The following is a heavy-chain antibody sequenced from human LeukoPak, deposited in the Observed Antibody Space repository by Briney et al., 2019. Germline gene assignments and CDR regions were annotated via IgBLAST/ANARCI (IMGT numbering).Heavy chain of an antibody. CDR2: FYFSGST. CDR3: ARQSDYGFDY. J-gene: IGHJ4*02. Sequence: PSETLSLTCTVSSGSISSNSYYWGWIRQPPGKGLEWIVSFYFSGSTYYNPSLKSRVTIYVHTSKSQVSLNLNSVTAADTAVNYCARQSDYGFDYWGQGTLVTVSS. D-gene: IGHD4-17*01. V-gene: IGHV4-39*01. CDR1: SGSISSNSYY.